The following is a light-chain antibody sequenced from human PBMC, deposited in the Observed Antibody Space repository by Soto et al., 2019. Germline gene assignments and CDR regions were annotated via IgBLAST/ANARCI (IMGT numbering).Light chain of an antibody. Sequence: QAVVTQPASVSGTPGQSITISFTGTSSDVGGYNYVSWYQQHPRKPPKLMIYDVSNPPSGVSNRFSGSKSGNTASLTISGLQAEDEADYYCSSYTGGSTHVVFGGGTKVTVL. CDR2: DVS. CDR3: SSYTGGSTHVV. J-gene: IGLJ2*01. CDR1: SSDVGGYNY. V-gene: IGLV2-14*01.